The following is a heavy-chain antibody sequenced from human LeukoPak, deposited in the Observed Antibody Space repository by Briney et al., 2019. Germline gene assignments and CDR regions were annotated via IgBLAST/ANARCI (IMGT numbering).Heavy chain of an antibody. V-gene: IGHV4-34*01. CDR1: GGSFSGYY. CDR3: ARSPSNFYDGSGYYPNWFDP. J-gene: IGHJ5*02. CDR2: INHSGST. Sequence: SETLSLTCAVYGGSFSGYYWSWIRQPPGKGLEWIGEINHSGSTNYNPSLKSRVTISVDTSKNQFSLKLSSVTAADTAVYYCARSPSNFYDGSGYYPNWFDPWGQGTLVTVSS. D-gene: IGHD3-22*01.